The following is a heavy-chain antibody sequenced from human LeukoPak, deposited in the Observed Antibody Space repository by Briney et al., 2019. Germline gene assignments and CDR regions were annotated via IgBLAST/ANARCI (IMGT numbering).Heavy chain of an antibody. CDR2: TYYRSTWYN. Sequence: SQTLSLTCAISGDSVSSNSVTWNWIRQSPSRGLEWLGRTYYRSTWYNDYAVSVRGRITVDPDTSKNQFSLHLNSVAPEDTAVYYCARRLTQYDCFDPWGQGILVTVSS. CDR3: ARRLTQYDCFDP. V-gene: IGHV6-1*01. J-gene: IGHJ5*02. CDR1: GDSVSSNSVT. D-gene: IGHD2-2*01.